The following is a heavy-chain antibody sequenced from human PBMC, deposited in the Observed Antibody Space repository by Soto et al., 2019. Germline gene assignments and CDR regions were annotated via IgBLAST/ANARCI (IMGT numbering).Heavy chain of an antibody. CDR2: MNPNSGNT. V-gene: IGHV1-8*01. Sequence: ASVKVSCKASGYTFTSYDINWVRQATGQGLEWMGWMNPNSGNTGYAQKFQGRVTMTRNTSISTAYMELSSLRSEDTAVYYCARKIAPRRPQRSGDAFDIWDKGTMVTVSS. D-gene: IGHD6-6*01. J-gene: IGHJ3*02. CDR1: GYTFTSYD. CDR3: ARKIAPRRPQRSGDAFDI.